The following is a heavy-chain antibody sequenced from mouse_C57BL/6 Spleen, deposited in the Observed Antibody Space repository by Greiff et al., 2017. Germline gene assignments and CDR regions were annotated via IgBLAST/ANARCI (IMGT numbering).Heavy chain of an antibody. Sequence: EVQLVESGGGLVKPGGSLKLSCAASGFTFSDYGMHWVRQAPEKGLEWVAYISSGSSTIYYADTVKGRFTISRDNAKNTLFLQMTSLRSEDTAMYYCARRTYDGYYDYWGQGTLVTVSA. D-gene: IGHD2-3*01. CDR1: GFTFSDYG. CDR3: ARRTYDGYYDY. CDR2: ISSGSSTI. J-gene: IGHJ3*01. V-gene: IGHV5-17*01.